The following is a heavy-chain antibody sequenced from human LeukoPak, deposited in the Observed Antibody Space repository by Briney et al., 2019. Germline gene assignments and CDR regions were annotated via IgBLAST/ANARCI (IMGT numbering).Heavy chain of an antibody. CDR3: ARHPTGVATISP. CDR2: IYYSGST. Sequence: SETLSLTCTVSGGSISSSSYNWGWIRQPPGKGLEWIGSIYYSGSTYYNPSLKSRVTISVDTSKNQFSLKLSSVTAADTAVYYCARHPTGVATISPWGQGTLVTVSS. V-gene: IGHV4-39*01. CDR1: GGSISSSSYN. J-gene: IGHJ5*02. D-gene: IGHD5-12*01.